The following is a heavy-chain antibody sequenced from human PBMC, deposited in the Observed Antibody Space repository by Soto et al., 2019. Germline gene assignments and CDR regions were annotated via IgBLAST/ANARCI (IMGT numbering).Heavy chain of an antibody. CDR2: INHSGST. Sequence: TLSLTCAVYGGSFSGYYWSWMRQPPGKGLEWIGEINHSGSTNYNPSLKSRVTISVDTSKNQFSLKLSSVTAADTAVYYCARVSTVTTFDYWGQGTLVTVSS. J-gene: IGHJ4*02. CDR3: ARVSTVTTFDY. CDR1: GGSFSGYY. V-gene: IGHV4-34*01. D-gene: IGHD4-17*01.